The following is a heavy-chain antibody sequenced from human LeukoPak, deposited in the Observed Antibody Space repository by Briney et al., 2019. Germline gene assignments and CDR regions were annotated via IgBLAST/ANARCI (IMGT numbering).Heavy chain of an antibody. CDR2: IIPILGIA. J-gene: IGHJ6*02. Sequence: SVKVSCKASGGTFSSYAISWVRQVPGQGLEWMGRIIPILGIANYAQKFQGRVTITADKSTSTAYMELSSLRSEDTAVYYCASMYYYGSGSYSYYGMDVWGQGTTVTVSS. CDR1: GGTFSSYA. D-gene: IGHD3-10*01. V-gene: IGHV1-69*04. CDR3: ASMYYYGSGSYSYYGMDV.